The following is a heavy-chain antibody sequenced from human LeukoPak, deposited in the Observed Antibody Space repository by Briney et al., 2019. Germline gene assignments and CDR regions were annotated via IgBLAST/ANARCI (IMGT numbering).Heavy chain of an antibody. CDR1: GFPLEDYG. CDR3: AGHYSSGTYVDQ. J-gene: IGHJ4*02. CDR2: IHGNSGTT. V-gene: IGHV3-20*04. Sequence: GGSVRLSCVRSGFPLEDYGMGWLAHPPGKGVVGVSGIHGNSGTTGYAASVKGRVSISRDNAKNSLYLQMNSLRAEDTAVYYCAGHYSSGTYVDQWGQGTLVTVSS. D-gene: IGHD3-10*01.